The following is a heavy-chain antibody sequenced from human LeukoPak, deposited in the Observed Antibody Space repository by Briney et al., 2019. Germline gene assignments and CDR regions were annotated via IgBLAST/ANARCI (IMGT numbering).Heavy chain of an antibody. V-gene: IGHV3-23*01. J-gene: IGHJ6*03. Sequence: GGSLRLSCAASGFTFSSYALTWARQAPGSGLEWFSSISAGGDSTSYADSVKGRFTMSRDNSKNTLYLQMSSLRAEDTAIYYCAKKGNYCSGGSCYSDYYYYYMDVWGKGTTVTVSS. CDR1: GFTFSSYA. CDR3: AKKGNYCSGGSCYSDYYYYYMDV. D-gene: IGHD2-15*01. CDR2: ISAGGDST.